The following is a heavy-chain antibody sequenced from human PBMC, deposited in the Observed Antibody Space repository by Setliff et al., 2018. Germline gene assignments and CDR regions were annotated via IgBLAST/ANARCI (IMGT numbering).Heavy chain of an antibody. CDR2: LSDDGGNE. CDR1: GFTVSSFS. D-gene: IGHD3-10*02. Sequence: PGGSLRLSCAASGFTVSSFSMHWVRQAPVKGLDWVATLSDDGGNEFYADSVKGRFTISRDNSKNTLYLQMNTLRVEDTAVYYCARVVRGRFDAYYYYMDVWGTGTTVTVSS. J-gene: IGHJ6*03. V-gene: IGHV3-30*03. CDR3: ARVVRGRFDAYYYYMDV.